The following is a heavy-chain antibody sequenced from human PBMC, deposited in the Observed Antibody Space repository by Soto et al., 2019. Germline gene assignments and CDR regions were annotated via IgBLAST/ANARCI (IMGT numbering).Heavy chain of an antibody. CDR2: ISAYNGNT. CDR3: ETVSGSTVPNYFDY. D-gene: IGHD2-2*01. J-gene: IGHJ4*02. CDR1: GYTFPSYG. V-gene: IGHV1-18*01. Sequence: GASVKVSCKASGYTFPSYGISWVRQAPGQGLEWMGWISAYNGNTNYAQKLQGRVTMTTDTSTSTAYMELRSLRSDDTAVYYCETVSGSTVPNYFDYWRQGTLVTVSS.